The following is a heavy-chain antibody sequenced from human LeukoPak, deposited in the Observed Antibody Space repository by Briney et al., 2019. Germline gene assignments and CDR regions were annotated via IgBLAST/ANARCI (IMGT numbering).Heavy chain of an antibody. CDR3: ARDLGYCTNGVCHTRFDY. CDR2: MNPNSGNT. Sequence: ASVKVSCKASGYTFTSYDINWVRQATGQGLEWMGWMNPNSGNTGYAQKFQGRVTMTRNTSISTAYMELSSLRSEDTAVYYCARDLGYCTNGVCHTRFDYWGQGTLVAVSS. CDR1: GYTFTSYD. V-gene: IGHV1-8*01. D-gene: IGHD2-8*01. J-gene: IGHJ4*02.